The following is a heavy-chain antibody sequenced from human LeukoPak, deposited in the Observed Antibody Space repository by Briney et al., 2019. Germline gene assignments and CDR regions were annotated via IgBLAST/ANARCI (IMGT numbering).Heavy chain of an antibody. CDR1: GGSISSYY. D-gene: IGHD2-15*01. Sequence: SETLSLTCTVSGGSISSYYWSWIRQPPGKGLEWIGYIYYSGSTNYNPSLKSRVTMSVDTSKNQFSLKLSSVTAADTAVYYCARGRGDCSGGSCYRYYYYYGMDVWGQGTTVTVSS. CDR3: ARGRGDCSGGSCYRYYYYYGMDV. V-gene: IGHV4-59*12. J-gene: IGHJ6*02. CDR2: IYYSGST.